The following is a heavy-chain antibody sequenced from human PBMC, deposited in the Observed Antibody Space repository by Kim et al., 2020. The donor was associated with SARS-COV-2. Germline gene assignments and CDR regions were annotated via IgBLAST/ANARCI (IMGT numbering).Heavy chain of an antibody. CDR1: GYTFTSYA. CDR2: INTNTGNP. V-gene: IGHV7-4-1*02. J-gene: IGHJ6*02. Sequence: ASVKVSCKASGYTFTSYAMNWVRQAPGQGLEWMGWINTNTGNPTYAQGFTGRFVFSLDTSVSTAYLQISSLKAEDTAVYYCARSVGPHSYYYYYGMDVWGQGTTVTVSS. CDR3: ARSVGPHSYYYYYGMDV.